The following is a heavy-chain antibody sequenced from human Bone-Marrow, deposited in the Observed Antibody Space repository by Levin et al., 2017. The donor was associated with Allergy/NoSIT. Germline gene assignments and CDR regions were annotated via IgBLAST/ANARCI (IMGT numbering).Heavy chain of an antibody. V-gene: IGHV3-74*01. CDR3: ARDRVTTNWYFDL. CDR2: INRDGSST. Sequence: QSGGSLRLSCSASGFNFSSYWMHWVRQAPGKGLVWVSRINRDGSSTSYADSVKGRFTISRDNAKNKLYLQMNSLRAEDTSVYYCARDRVTTNWYFDLWSRGTLVTVSS. D-gene: IGHD4-17*01. J-gene: IGHJ2*01. CDR1: GFNFSSYW.